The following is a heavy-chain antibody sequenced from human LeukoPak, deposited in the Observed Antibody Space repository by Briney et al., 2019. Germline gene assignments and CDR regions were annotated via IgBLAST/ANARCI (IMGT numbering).Heavy chain of an antibody. J-gene: IGHJ6*02. CDR1: GGTFSSYA. Sequence: SVKVSCKASGGTFSSYAISWVRQAPGQGLEWMGGIIPIFGTASYAQKFQGRVTITADESTSTAYMELSSLRSEDTAVYYCARGKAGWYYYYGMDVWGQGTTVTVSS. CDR3: ARGKAGWYYYYGMDV. V-gene: IGHV1-69*13. D-gene: IGHD6-13*01. CDR2: IIPIFGTA.